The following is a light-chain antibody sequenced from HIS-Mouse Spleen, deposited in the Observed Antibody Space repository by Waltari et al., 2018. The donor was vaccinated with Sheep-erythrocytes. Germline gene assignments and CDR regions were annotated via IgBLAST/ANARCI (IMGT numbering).Light chain of an antibody. V-gene: IGKV4-1*01. CDR3: QQYYSTLT. J-gene: IGKJ4*01. Sequence: DIVMTPSPDSLAVSLGERAPLNCKSSQSVLYSSNNKNYLAWYQQKPGQPPKLLIYWASTRESGVPDRFSGSGSGTDFTLTISSLQAEDVAVYYCQQYYSTLTFGGGTKVEIK. CDR2: WAS. CDR1: QSVLYSSNNKNY.